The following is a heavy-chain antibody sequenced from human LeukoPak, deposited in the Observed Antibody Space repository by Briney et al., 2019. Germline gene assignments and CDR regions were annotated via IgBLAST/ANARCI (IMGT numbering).Heavy chain of an antibody. Sequence: GGSLRLSCAASGFTFSSYGMHWVRQAPGKGLEWVSSISSSSSYIYYADSVKGRFTISRDNAKNSLYLQMNSLRAEDTALYYCARDRRSSKENWFDPWGQGTLVTVSS. J-gene: IGHJ5*02. CDR3: ARDRRSSKENWFDP. D-gene: IGHD6-13*01. V-gene: IGHV3-21*04. CDR1: GFTFSSYG. CDR2: ISSSSSYI.